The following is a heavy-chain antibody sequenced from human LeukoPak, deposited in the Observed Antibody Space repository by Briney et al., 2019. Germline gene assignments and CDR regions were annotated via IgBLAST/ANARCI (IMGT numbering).Heavy chain of an antibody. D-gene: IGHD2-21*01. Sequence: PSETLSLTCAVYGGSFSGYYWSWIRQPPGKGLEWIGEINHSGSTNYNPSLKSRVTISVDTSKNQFSLKLGSVTAADTAVYYCAREAVVPVNWFDPWGQGTLVTVSS. CDR3: AREAVVPVNWFDP. CDR1: GGSFSGYY. J-gene: IGHJ5*02. CDR2: INHSGST. V-gene: IGHV4-34*01.